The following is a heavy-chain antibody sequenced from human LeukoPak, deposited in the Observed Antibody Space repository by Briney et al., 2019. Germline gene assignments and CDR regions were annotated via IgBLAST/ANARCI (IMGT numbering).Heavy chain of an antibody. J-gene: IGHJ4*02. Sequence: GGSLRLSCSASGFTFSSYAMHWVRQAPGKGLQYVSVVSSNGGRAYYADSVKGRFTISRDNSKNTLSLQMSSLRPEDTAVYYCVKDINIWYEGLDFWGQGDLVTVSS. D-gene: IGHD6-13*01. V-gene: IGHV3-64D*06. CDR3: VKDINIWYEGLDF. CDR1: GFTFSSYA. CDR2: VSSNGGRA.